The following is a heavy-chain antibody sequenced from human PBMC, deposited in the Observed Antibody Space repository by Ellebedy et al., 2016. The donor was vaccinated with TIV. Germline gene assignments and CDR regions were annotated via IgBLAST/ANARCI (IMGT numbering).Heavy chain of an antibody. CDR2: IYYSGST. Sequence: SETLSLTCTVSGGSISSGGYYWSWIRQHPGKGLEWIGYIYYSGSTYYNPSLKSRVTISVDTSKNQFSLKLSSVTAADTAVYFCARSIGDRLSGMDVWGQGTTVTVSS. V-gene: IGHV4-31*03. D-gene: IGHD6-6*01. J-gene: IGHJ6*02. CDR1: GGSISSGGYY. CDR3: ARSIGDRLSGMDV.